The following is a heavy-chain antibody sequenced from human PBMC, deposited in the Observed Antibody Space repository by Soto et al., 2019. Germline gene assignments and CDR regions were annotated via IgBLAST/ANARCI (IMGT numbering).Heavy chain of an antibody. Sequence: PSETLSLTCAVSGGSISSYYWSWIRQPPGKGLEWIGYIYYSGSTNYNPSLKSRVTISVDTSKNQFSLKLSSVTAADTAVYYCARRSSITGTRWFDLWGQGTLVTVSS. V-gene: IGHV4-59*01. J-gene: IGHJ5*02. CDR1: GGSISSYY. CDR2: IYYSGST. CDR3: ARRSSITGTRWFDL. D-gene: IGHD1-7*01.